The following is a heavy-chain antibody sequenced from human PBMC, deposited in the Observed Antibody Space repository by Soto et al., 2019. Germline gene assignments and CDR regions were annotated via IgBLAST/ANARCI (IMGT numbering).Heavy chain of an antibody. CDR3: ARDLRVGAIVYYGMDV. CDR2: IWYDGSNK. D-gene: IGHD1-26*01. CDR1: GFTFSSYG. J-gene: IGHJ6*02. V-gene: IGHV3-33*01. Sequence: GGSLRLSCAASGFTFSSYGMHWVRQAPGKGLEWVAVIWYDGSNKYYADSVKGRFTISRDNSKNTLYLQMNSLRAEDTAVYYCARDLRVGAIVYYGMDVWGQGTTVTVSS.